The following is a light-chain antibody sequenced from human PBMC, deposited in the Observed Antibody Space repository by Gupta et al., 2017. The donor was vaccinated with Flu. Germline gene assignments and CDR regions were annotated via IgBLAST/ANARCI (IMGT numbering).Light chain of an antibody. CDR3: QQDGSSSFP. CDR2: GAS. J-gene: IGKJ3*01. Sequence: EIVLTQSPGTLSLSPGERATLSCSARQSVSSSYLAWYQQKPGQAPRLLIYGASSRANGIPDRFSGSGSGTEFTLTISRREPEDFAVYYCQQDGSSSFPFGHGTKVDIK. V-gene: IGKV3-20*01. CDR1: QSVSSSY.